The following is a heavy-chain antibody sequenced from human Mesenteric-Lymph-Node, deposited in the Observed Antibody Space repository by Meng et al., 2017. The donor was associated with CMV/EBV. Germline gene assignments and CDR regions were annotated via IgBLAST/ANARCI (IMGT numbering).Heavy chain of an antibody. CDR3: IRCFAD. D-gene: IGHD3-10*02. J-gene: IGHJ4*02. CDR2: MSPDTTYT. V-gene: IGHV3-74*01. Sequence: SLRRCCEAPVFTFSGYYRSWVRQGPGNGLVWVSHMSPDTTYTNDADSVKGRFTVARDNAKNTAYLQMNSVRAEDTGVYYSIRCFADWGQGTLVTVSS. CDR1: VFTFSGYY.